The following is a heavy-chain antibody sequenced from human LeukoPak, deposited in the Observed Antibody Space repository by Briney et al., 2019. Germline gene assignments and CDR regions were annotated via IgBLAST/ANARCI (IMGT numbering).Heavy chain of an antibody. Sequence: GESLKISCSGSGYIFTNYWIGWVRQMPGKGLDWVGIIYPGDSDTTYSPSFQGQVTISADKSATTAYLQWNSLKASDTAIYYCARLMTLVRGGLKRLPRSCGMDVWGQGTTVTVS. CDR2: IYPGDSDT. D-gene: IGHD3-10*01. V-gene: IGHV5-51*01. J-gene: IGHJ6*02. CDR3: ARLMTLVRGGLKRLPRSCGMDV. CDR1: GYIFTNYW.